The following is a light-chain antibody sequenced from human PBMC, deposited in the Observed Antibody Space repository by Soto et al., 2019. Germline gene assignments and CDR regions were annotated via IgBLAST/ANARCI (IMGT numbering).Light chain of an antibody. CDR2: KAS. CDR1: QSISSW. CDR3: QQYNSYPT. V-gene: IGKV1-5*03. Sequence: DIQMTQSPSTLSASVGDRVTITCRASQSISSWLAWYQQKPGKAPKLLIYKASSLESGVPSRFSGSGSGTEFTLTVRSLLPDDFATYYCQQYNSYPTFGQGTRLEIK. J-gene: IGKJ5*01.